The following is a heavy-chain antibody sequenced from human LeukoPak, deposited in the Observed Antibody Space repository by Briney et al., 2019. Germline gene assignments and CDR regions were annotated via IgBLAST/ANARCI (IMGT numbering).Heavy chain of an antibody. CDR2: IYSGGST. V-gene: IGHV3-53*01. CDR1: GFTASSNY. J-gene: IGHJ4*02. CDR3: AISSGWYLGNFDY. Sequence: GGSLRLSCAASGFTASSNYMSWVRQAPGKGLEWVSVIYSGGSTYYADSVKGRFTISRDNSKNTLYLQMNSLRAVDTAVYYCAISSGWYLGNFDYWGQGTLVTVSS. D-gene: IGHD6-19*01.